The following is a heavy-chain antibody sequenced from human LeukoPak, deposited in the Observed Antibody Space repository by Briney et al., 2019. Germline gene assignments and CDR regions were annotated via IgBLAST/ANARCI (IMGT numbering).Heavy chain of an antibody. CDR3: ANKQWVYYYMDV. J-gene: IGHJ6*03. V-gene: IGHV4-30-4*08. CDR2: ISYSGDT. D-gene: IGHD1-26*01. Sequence: SETLSLTCTVSGGSITISNYYWIWVRQPPGKGLEWIGCISYSGDTYYSPSLESRVSISMDMSKSQFSLRLNSVTAADTGVYYCANKQWVYYYMDVWGTGTTVTVSS. CDR1: GGSITISNYY.